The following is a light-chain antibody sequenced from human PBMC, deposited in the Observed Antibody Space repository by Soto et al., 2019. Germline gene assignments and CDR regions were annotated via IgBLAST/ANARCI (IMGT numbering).Light chain of an antibody. CDR1: SSDVGGYNY. V-gene: IGLV2-14*01. Sequence: LTQPASVSGSPGQSVTISCTGTSSDVGGYNYVSWYQQHPVKAPKLMIYDVTNRPSGVSDRFSGSKSGNTASLTISGLQAEDEAASSSTPYGFGTGTKVTVL. J-gene: IGLJ1*01. CDR3: TPYG. CDR2: DVT.